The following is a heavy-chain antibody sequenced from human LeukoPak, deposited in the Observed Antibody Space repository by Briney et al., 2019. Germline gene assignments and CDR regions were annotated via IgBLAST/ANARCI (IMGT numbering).Heavy chain of an antibody. CDR2: ISYDGSNK. D-gene: IGHD6-13*01. CDR3: ATLAQQLDDY. V-gene: IGHV3-30*03. CDR1: GLTFSSYG. J-gene: IGHJ4*02. Sequence: GGSVRLSCAASGLTFSSYGMHWVRQAPGKGLEWVAVISYDGSNKYYADSVKGRFTISRDNSKNTLYLQMNSLRAEDTAVYYCATLAQQLDDYWGQGTLLTVSS.